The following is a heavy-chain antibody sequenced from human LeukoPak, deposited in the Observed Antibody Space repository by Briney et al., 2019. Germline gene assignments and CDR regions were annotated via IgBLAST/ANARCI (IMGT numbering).Heavy chain of an antibody. Sequence: SGGSLRLSCAASGFTFSSYGMHWVRQAPGKGLEWVAVISYDGSNKYYADSVKGRFTISRDNSKNTLYLQMNSLRAEDTAVYYCARDIWRYYYDSSPIDYWGQGTLVTVSS. J-gene: IGHJ4*02. D-gene: IGHD3-22*01. CDR2: ISYDGSNK. CDR1: GFTFSSYG. CDR3: ARDIWRYYYDSSPIDY. V-gene: IGHV3-30*03.